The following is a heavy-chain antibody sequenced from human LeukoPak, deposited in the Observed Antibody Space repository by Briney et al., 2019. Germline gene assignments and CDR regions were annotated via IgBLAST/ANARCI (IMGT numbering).Heavy chain of an antibody. Sequence: GGSLRLSCAASGFTFSSYAMSWVRQAPGKGLAWVSSIIGSDDSTYYADSVRGRFTISRDNSKDTLYLQMNSLRAEDTAVYYCAKVLAVAGNAFDIWGQGTMVTVSS. CDR3: AKVLAVAGNAFDI. CDR2: IIGSDDST. J-gene: IGHJ3*02. CDR1: GFTFSSYA. V-gene: IGHV3-23*01. D-gene: IGHD6-19*01.